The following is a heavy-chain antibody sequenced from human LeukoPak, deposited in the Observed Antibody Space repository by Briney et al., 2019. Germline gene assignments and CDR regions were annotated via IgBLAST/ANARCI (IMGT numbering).Heavy chain of an antibody. CDR1: GFTFSSYE. V-gene: IGHV3-48*03. J-gene: IGHJ4*02. D-gene: IGHD2-15*01. CDR3: ARGDCSGGSCYLSLTTIDY. Sequence: GGSLRLSCAASGFTFSSYEMNWVRQAPGKGLEWVSYISSSGSTIYYADSVKGRFTISRDNAKNSLYLQMNSLRAEDTAVYYCARGDCSGGSCYLSLTTIDYWGQGTLVTVSS. CDR2: ISSSGSTI.